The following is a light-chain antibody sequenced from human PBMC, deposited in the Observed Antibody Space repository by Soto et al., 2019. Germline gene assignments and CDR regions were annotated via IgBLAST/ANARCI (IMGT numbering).Light chain of an antibody. CDR1: SSDVGGYNY. CDR2: DVS. J-gene: IGLJ2*01. V-gene: IGLV2-14*01. Sequence: QSALTQPASVSGSPGQSITISCSGTSSDVGGYNYVSWYQQHPGKAPKLMIYDVSNRPSGVSNRFSGAKSGNTASLTISGRQAEDEADYYCCSSTTSSTLVVFGGGTQLTVL. CDR3: CSSTTSSTLVV.